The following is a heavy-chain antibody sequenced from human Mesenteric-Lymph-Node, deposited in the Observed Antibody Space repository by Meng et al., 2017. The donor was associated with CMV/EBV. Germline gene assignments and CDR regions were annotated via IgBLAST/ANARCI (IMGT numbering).Heavy chain of an antibody. J-gene: IGHJ4*02. CDR3: ASADYYGSGSYQSDY. CDR2: VFYSGST. D-gene: IGHD3-10*01. Sequence: SETLSLTCTVSGCSISSYYWTWIRQPPGKGLEWIGYVFYSGSTNYNPSLKSRVTISVDTSKNQFSLKLSSVTAADTAVYYCASADYYGSGSYQSDYWGQGTLVTVSS. V-gene: IGHV4-59*01. CDR1: GCSISSYY.